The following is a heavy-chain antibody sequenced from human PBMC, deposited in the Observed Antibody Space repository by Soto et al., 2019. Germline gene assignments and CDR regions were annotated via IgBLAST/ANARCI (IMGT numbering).Heavy chain of an antibody. D-gene: IGHD6-13*01. CDR3: AMKAAAGTEFDY. V-gene: IGHV4-59*01. Sequence: SETLSLTCTVSGGSISSYYWSWIRQPPGKGLEWIGQMQSIGGTNCNPSLKSRVTISLDRSRNQFSLKLSSVTAADTAVYYCAMKAAAGTEFDYWGQGTLLTVSS. J-gene: IGHJ4*02. CDR2: MQSIGGT. CDR1: GGSISSYY.